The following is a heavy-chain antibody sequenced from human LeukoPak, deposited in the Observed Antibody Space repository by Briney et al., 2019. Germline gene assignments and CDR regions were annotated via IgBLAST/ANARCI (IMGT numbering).Heavy chain of an antibody. CDR2: IIPIFGTA. CDR3: ASSLLRVYDSWEGVYYFDY. J-gene: IGHJ4*02. Sequence: SVKVSCKASGGTFSSYAISWVRQAPGQGLEWMGGIIPIFGTANYAQKFQGRVTITTDESTSTAYMELSSLRSEDTAVYYCASSLLRVYDSWEGVYYFDYWGQGTLVTVSS. D-gene: IGHD3-3*01. CDR1: GGTFSSYA. V-gene: IGHV1-69*05.